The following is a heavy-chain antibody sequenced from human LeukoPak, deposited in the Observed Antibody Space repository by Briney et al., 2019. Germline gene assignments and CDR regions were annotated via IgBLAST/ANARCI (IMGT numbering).Heavy chain of an antibody. CDR1: GGSISSYY. D-gene: IGHD1-1*01. CDR3: ASALPIMTTNWFDP. Sequence: PSETLSLTCTVSGGSISSYYWSWIRQPPGKGLEWIGYIYYSGSTNYNPSLKSRVTISVDTSKNQFSLKLSSVTAADTAVYYCASALPIMTTNWFDPCGQGTLVTVSS. J-gene: IGHJ5*02. CDR2: IYYSGST. V-gene: IGHV4-59*01.